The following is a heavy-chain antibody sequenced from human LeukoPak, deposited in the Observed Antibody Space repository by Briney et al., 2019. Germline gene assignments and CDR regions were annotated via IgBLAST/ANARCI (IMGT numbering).Heavy chain of an antibody. CDR1: GGTFSSYA. CDR2: IIPILGIA. Sequence: SVKVSCKASGGTFSSYAISWVRQAPGQGLEWMGRIIPILGIANYAQKFQDRVTITADKSTSTAYMELSSLRSEDTAVYYCARVEMATIGAIDYWGQGTLVTVSS. J-gene: IGHJ4*02. V-gene: IGHV1-69*04. D-gene: IGHD5-12*01. CDR3: ARVEMATIGAIDY.